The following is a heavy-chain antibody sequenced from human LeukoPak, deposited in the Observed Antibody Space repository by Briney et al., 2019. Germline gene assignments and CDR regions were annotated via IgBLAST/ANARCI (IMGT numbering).Heavy chain of an antibody. J-gene: IGHJ6*02. CDR3: ARDFRARLRYFDWPAYGMDV. D-gene: IGHD3-9*01. CDR2: ISYDGSNK. V-gene: IGHV3-30*04. CDR1: GFTFSSYA. Sequence: GGSLRLSCAASGFTFSSYAMHWVRQAPGKGLEWVAVISYDGSNKYYADSVKGRFTISRDNSKNTLYLQMNSLRAEDTAVYYCARDFRARLRYFDWPAYGMDVWGQGTTVTVSS.